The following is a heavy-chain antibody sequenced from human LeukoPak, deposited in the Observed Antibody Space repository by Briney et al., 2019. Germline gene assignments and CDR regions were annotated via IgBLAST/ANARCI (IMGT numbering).Heavy chain of an antibody. CDR2: INPNSGGT. D-gene: IGHD4-17*01. CDR3: ARDLTPTVTTLGLFDY. V-gene: IGHV1-2*02. Sequence: ASVKVSCKASGYTFTGYYMHWVRQAPGQGLEWMGWINPNSGGTNYAQKFQGRVTMTRDTSVSTAYMELSRLRSDDTAVYYCARDLTPTVTTLGLFDYWGQGTLVTVSS. J-gene: IGHJ4*02. CDR1: GYTFTGYY.